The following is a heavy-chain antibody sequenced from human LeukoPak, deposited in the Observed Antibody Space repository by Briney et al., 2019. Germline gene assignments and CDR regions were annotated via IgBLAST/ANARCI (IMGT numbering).Heavy chain of an antibody. J-gene: IGHJ6*03. D-gene: IGHD2-8*01. Sequence: KASETLSLTCTVSGYSISSGYDWGWIRQPPGKGLEWIGKIYHSGSTYYNPSLKTRVTISVDTSKNQFSLKLTSVTAADTAVYYCAREAGLIYFYYIDVWGKGTTVTVSS. V-gene: IGHV4-38-2*02. CDR3: AREAGLIYFYYIDV. CDR1: GYSISSGYD. CDR2: IYHSGST.